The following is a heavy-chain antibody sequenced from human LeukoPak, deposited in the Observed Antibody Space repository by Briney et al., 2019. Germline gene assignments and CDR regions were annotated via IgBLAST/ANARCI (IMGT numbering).Heavy chain of an antibody. D-gene: IGHD2-15*01. Sequence: SETLSLTCTVSGGSISNYYWNWIRQPPGKGLEWIGYIYYSGSTNYNPSLKSRVTISVDTSKNLFSLKLSSVTAADTAVYYCARHIYSNWFDPWGQGTLVTVSS. V-gene: IGHV4-59*08. CDR2: IYYSGST. J-gene: IGHJ5*02. CDR1: GGSISNYY. CDR3: ARHIYSNWFDP.